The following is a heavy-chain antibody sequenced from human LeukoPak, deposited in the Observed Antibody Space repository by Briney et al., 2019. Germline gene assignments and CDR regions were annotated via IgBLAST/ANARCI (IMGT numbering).Heavy chain of an antibody. CDR2: ISGSGGST. D-gene: IGHD2-8*01. J-gene: IGHJ4*02. V-gene: IGHV3-23*01. Sequence: PGGSLRLSCAASGFSFRSYAMSWVRQAPGKGLEWVSGISGSGGSTYYPDSVKGRFTISRDNSNNTAFLQMNSLRGDDTAVYFCAKGRAYRVYASSDSWGQGTLVTVSS. CDR1: GFSFRSYA. CDR3: AKGRAYRVYASSDS.